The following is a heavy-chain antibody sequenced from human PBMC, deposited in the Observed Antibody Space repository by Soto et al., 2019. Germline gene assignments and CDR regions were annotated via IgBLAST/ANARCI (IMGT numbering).Heavy chain of an antibody. J-gene: IGHJ4*02. CDR1: GGSFSNYA. CDR2: IVPIFNTT. CDR3: ARGDDSLNLVILGY. V-gene: IGHV1-69*01. D-gene: IGHD3-9*01. Sequence: QVQLVQSGAEVKKPGSSVKVSCKTSGGSFSNYAISWVRQAPGHGLEWMGGIVPIFNTTNYAQKFRGRVTVTADESTSTAYMELSSLRCEDTALFYFARGDDSLNLVILGYWGQGTLVIVSS.